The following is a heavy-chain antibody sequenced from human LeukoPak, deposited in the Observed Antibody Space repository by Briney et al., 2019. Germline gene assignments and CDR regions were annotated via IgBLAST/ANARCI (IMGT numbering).Heavy chain of an antibody. CDR1: GFTFSSYS. J-gene: IGHJ4*02. D-gene: IGHD6-6*01. CDR3: ARDWGYSSSHTFDY. Sequence: TGGSLRLSCAASGFTFSSYSMNWVRQAPGKGLEWVSSISSSSSYIHYADSVKGRFTISRDNAKNSLYLQMNSLRAEDTAVYYCARDWGYSSSHTFDYWGQGTLVTVSS. CDR2: ISSSSSYI. V-gene: IGHV3-21*01.